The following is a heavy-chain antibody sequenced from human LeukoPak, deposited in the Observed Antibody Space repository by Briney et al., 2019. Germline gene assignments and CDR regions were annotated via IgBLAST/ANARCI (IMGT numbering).Heavy chain of an antibody. CDR3: ARYCSSTSCPFDY. D-gene: IGHD2-2*01. Sequence: SETLSLTCTVSGDSVISGASFWGWIRQHPGKGLEWVGYIQHSGHTYDNPSLQSRVIISMDKSKNQFSLKLNSVTAADTAVYYCARYCSSTSCPFDYWGQGALVTVSS. CDR2: IQHSGHT. J-gene: IGHJ4*02. V-gene: IGHV4-31*03. CDR1: GDSVISGASF.